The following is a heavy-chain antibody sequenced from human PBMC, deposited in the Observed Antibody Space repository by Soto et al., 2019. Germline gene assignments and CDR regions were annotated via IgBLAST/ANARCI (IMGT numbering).Heavy chain of an antibody. CDR1: GFTFSSYA. V-gene: IGHV3-23*01. CDR3: AKVGSITIFGVVIHTYGMDV. D-gene: IGHD3-3*01. J-gene: IGHJ6*02. CDR2: ISGSGGST. Sequence: EVQLLESGGGLVQPGGSLRLSCAASGFTFSSYAMSWVRQAPGKGLEWVSAISGSGGSTYYADSVKGRFTISRDKSKNTLYLQMNSLRAEDTDVYYCAKVGSITIFGVVIHTYGMDVWGQGTTVTVSS.